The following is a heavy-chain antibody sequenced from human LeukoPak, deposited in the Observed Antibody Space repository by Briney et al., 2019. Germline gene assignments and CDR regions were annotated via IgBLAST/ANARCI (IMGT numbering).Heavy chain of an antibody. D-gene: IGHD3-22*01. CDR1: GFTFSSYA. Sequence: GGSLRLSCAASGFTFSSYAMSWVRQAPGKGLEWVSAISGSGGSTYYGDSVKGRFAISRDNSKNTLYLQMNSLRAEDTAVYYCAKDGTYYYDSSGYAHYFDYWGQGTPVTVSS. V-gene: IGHV3-23*01. J-gene: IGHJ4*02. CDR2: ISGSGGST. CDR3: AKDGTYYYDSSGYAHYFDY.